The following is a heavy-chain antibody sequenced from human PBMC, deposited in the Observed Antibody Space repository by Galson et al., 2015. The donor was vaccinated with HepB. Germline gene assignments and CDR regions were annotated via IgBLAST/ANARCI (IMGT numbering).Heavy chain of an antibody. CDR1: GGSFSGYY. V-gene: IGHV4-34*01. CDR2: INHSGST. Sequence: SETLSLTCAVYGGSFSGYYWSWIRQPPGKGLEWIGEINHSGSTNYNPSLKSRVTISVDTSKNQFSLKLSSVTAADTAVYYCARARGRGSSGWWVLDYWGQGTLVTVSS. J-gene: IGHJ4*02. CDR3: ARARGRGSSGWWVLDY. D-gene: IGHD6-19*01.